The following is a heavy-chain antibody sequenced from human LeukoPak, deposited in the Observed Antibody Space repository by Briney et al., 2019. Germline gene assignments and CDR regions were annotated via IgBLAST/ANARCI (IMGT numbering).Heavy chain of an antibody. J-gene: IGHJ5*02. V-gene: IGHV4-38-2*02. Sequence: SETLSLTCTVPGYSISSTYHWGWIRQSPGKGLEWIGSISQSGSTYHNPSLKSRVTISVDTSKNQFSLKLNSVTAADTAVYYCARDGYDFWSEGFDPWGQGTLVTVSS. D-gene: IGHD3-3*01. CDR2: ISQSGST. CDR3: ARDGYDFWSEGFDP. CDR1: GYSISSTYH.